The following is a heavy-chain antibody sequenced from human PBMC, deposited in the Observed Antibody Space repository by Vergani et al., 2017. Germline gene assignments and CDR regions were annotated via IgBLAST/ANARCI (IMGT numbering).Heavy chain of an antibody. CDR3: ARGSGGSRAYYYYYMDV. V-gene: IGHV1-8*01. Sequence: QVQLLQSGSELKKPGASVKVSCKASGYTFTSYDINWVRQATGQGLEWMGWMNPNSGNTGYAQKFQGRVTMTRNTSISTAYMELSSLRSEDTAVYYCARGSGGSRAYYYYYMDVWGKGTTVTVSS. CDR2: MNPNSGNT. D-gene: IGHD6-13*01. J-gene: IGHJ6*03. CDR1: GYTFTSYD.